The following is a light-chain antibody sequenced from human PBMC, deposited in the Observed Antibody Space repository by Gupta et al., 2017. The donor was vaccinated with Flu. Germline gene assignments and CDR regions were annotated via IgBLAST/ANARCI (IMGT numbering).Light chain of an antibody. Sequence: QSALHQPASVSGSPGQSVTISCTGTSSDIGAYNSVTWYQQHPGKAPTVVIYDVSNRPSGISYRVSSSKSGNTASLTISGLETGDESDYYCSSDTMDVTLVFGGGTKLTVL. CDR1: SSDIGAYNS. V-gene: IGLV2-14*03. CDR2: DVS. CDR3: SSDTMDVTLV. J-gene: IGLJ3*02.